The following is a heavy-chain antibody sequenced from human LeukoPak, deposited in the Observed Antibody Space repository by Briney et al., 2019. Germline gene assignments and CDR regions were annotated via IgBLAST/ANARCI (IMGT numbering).Heavy chain of an antibody. V-gene: IGHV1-18*01. J-gene: IGHJ4*02. CDR2: ISGYNGNT. D-gene: IGHD2-2*01. CDR1: GYTFTGNG. Sequence: ASVKVSCKASGYTFTGNGITWVRQAPGQGLEWMGWISGYNGNTVYAQMFQDRVTMTTDTSTSTAYMEVTNLRSDDTAMYFCARSGHCSGADCYAEGIDYWGQGTLVTVSS. CDR3: ARSGHCSGADCYAEGIDY.